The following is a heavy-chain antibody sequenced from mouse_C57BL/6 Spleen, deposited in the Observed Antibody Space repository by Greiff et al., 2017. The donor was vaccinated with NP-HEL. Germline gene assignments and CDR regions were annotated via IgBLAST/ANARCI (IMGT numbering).Heavy chain of an antibody. CDR3: TRENWDGDAMDY. D-gene: IGHD4-1*01. CDR1: GFTFSSYA. J-gene: IGHJ4*01. Sequence: EVQRVESGEGLVKPGGSLKLSCAASGFTFSSYAMSWVRQTPEKRLEWVAYISSGGDYIYYADTVKGRFTISRDNARNTLYLQMSSLKSEDTAMYYCTRENWDGDAMDYWGQGTSVTVSS. V-gene: IGHV5-9-1*02. CDR2: ISSGGDYI.